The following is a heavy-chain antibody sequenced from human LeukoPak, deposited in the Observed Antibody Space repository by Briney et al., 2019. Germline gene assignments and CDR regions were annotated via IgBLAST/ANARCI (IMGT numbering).Heavy chain of an antibody. J-gene: IGHJ4*02. Sequence: GGSLRLSCAASGFTFSSYGMHWVRQAPGKGLEWVAFIRYDGSNKYYADSVEGRFTISRDNSKNTLYLQMNSLRAEDTAVYYCAKDGRITIFGVDYFDYWGQGTLVTVSS. D-gene: IGHD3-3*01. V-gene: IGHV3-30*02. CDR1: GFTFSSYG. CDR3: AKDGRITIFGVDYFDY. CDR2: IRYDGSNK.